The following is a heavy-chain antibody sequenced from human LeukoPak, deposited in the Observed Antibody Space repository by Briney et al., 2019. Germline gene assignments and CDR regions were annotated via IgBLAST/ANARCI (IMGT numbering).Heavy chain of an antibody. CDR3: ARNNGMDV. V-gene: IGHV3-7*03. Sequence: GGSLRLSCAASGFTFRSYVIHWVRQVPGRGPEWVANVNRDGSETYYLDSVKGRFTISKDNAKNSLYLQMNSLRAEDTALYHCARNNGMDVWGQGTTVIVSS. CDR1: GFTFRSYV. CDR2: VNRDGSET. J-gene: IGHJ6*02.